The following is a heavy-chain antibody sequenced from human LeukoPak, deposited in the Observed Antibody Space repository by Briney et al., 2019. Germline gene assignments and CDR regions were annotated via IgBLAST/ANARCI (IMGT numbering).Heavy chain of an antibody. V-gene: IGHV6-1*01. CDR2: TYYRSKWYN. Sequence: SQTPSLTCAISGDSVSSNSAAWNWIRQSPSRGLEWLGRTYYRSKWYNDYAVSVKSRITINPDTSKNQFSLQLNSVTPEDTAVYYCARVGYYYDSSGYEPGYYYYYMDVWGKGTTVTVSS. J-gene: IGHJ6*03. CDR3: ARVGYYYDSSGYEPGYYYYYMDV. CDR1: GDSVSSNSAA. D-gene: IGHD3-22*01.